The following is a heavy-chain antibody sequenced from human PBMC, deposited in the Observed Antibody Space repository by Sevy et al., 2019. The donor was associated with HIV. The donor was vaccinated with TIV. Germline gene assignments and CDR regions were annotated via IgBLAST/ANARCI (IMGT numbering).Heavy chain of an antibody. CDR1: GYTFTSYG. D-gene: IGHD2-2*01. Sequence: ASVKVSCKASGYTFTSYGISWVRQAPGQGLEWMGWISAYNGNTNYAQKLQGRVTMTTDTSTSTAYMELRSLRSDDTAVYYCARDRPAKSLYCSSTSCVWSNAFDIWGQGTMVTVSS. J-gene: IGHJ3*02. V-gene: IGHV1-18*01. CDR3: ARDRPAKSLYCSSTSCVWSNAFDI. CDR2: ISAYNGNT.